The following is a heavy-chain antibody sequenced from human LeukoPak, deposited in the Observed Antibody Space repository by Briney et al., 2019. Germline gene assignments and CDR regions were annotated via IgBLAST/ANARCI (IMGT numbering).Heavy chain of an antibody. V-gene: IGHV4-59*08. Sequence: SETLSLTCAVSGGTISSYYWSWIRQPPGKGLEWIGYIYYSGSTNYNPSLKSRVTISVDTSKNQFSLKLSSVTAADTAVYYCARQSRGSCLDYWGQGTLVTVSS. CDR3: ARQSRGSCLDY. CDR2: IYYSGST. J-gene: IGHJ4*02. D-gene: IGHD2-15*01. CDR1: GGTISSYY.